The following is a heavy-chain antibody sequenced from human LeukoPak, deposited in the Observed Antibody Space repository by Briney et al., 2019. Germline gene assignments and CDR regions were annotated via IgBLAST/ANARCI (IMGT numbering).Heavy chain of an antibody. CDR1: GFTFTNAW. J-gene: IGHJ4*02. V-gene: IGHV3-15*01. CDR2: IKSKTDGGTT. D-gene: IGHD2-15*01. Sequence: PGGSPRLSCAASGFTFTNAWMSWVRQAPGKGLEWVGRIKSKTDGGTTDYAAPVKGRFTISRDDSKNTLYLQMNSLETEDTAVYYCTNTVVVVASTGFDYWGQGTLVTVSS. CDR3: TNTVVVVASTGFDY.